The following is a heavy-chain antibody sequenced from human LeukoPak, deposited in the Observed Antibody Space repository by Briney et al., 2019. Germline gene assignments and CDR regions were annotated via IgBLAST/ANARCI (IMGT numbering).Heavy chain of an antibody. CDR3: ASLNVDTAMIYDY. V-gene: IGHV4-59*08. D-gene: IGHD5-18*01. CDR2: IYYSGST. CDR1: GGSISSYF. J-gene: IGHJ4*02. Sequence: SETLSLTCTVSGGSISSYFWSWIRQSPGKGLEWIGYIYYSGSTNYNPSLKSRVTISVDTSKNQFSLKLSSVTAADTAVYYCASLNVDTAMIYDYWGQGTLVTVSS.